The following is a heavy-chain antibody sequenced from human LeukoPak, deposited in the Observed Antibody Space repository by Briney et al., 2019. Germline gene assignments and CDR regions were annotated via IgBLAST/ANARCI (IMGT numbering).Heavy chain of an antibody. CDR1: GFTFSSYA. CDR3: GRGSVGFGELNY. D-gene: IGHD3-10*01. Sequence: PGRSLRLSCAASGFTFSSYAMHWVRQAPGKGLEWVAVISYDGSNKFYADSVKGRFTLSRDNSKNTLYLQKNSLRIEDTAVYYCGRGSVGFGELNYWGQGTLVTVSS. J-gene: IGHJ4*02. V-gene: IGHV3-30-3*01. CDR2: ISYDGSNK.